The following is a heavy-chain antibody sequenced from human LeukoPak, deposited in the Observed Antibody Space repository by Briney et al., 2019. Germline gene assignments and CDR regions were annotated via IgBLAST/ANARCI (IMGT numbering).Heavy chain of an antibody. CDR3: TSAAGYSSSWYFDS. CDR1: GDSVSSNSAA. V-gene: IGHV6-1*01. D-gene: IGHD6-13*01. J-gene: IGHJ4*02. CDR2: TYYRSKWYN. Sequence: SQTLSLTCGISGDSVSSNSAAWNWIRQSPSRGLEWLGRTYYRSKWYNDYAVSVKSRITINPDTSKNQFSLQLNSVTPEDTAVYYCTSAAGYSSSWYFDSWGQGTLATVSS.